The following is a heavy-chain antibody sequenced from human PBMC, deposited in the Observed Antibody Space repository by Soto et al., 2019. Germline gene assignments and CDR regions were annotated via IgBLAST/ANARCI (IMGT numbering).Heavy chain of an antibody. CDR1: GYPVTAYY. CDR2: INPATGAA. D-gene: IGHD3-3*01. Sequence: QLHLVQSGAVVKKPGASVTVSCSASGYPVTAYYMHWVRQAPGRGLEWMGGINPATGAAKYTQTFQGRVTMTRDTSTSTVFMELIGLTSEDTAVFYCARGVGVGVAGSAAFDMWGQGTLVTVSS. J-gene: IGHJ3*02. V-gene: IGHV1-2*02. CDR3: ARGVGVGVAGSAAFDM.